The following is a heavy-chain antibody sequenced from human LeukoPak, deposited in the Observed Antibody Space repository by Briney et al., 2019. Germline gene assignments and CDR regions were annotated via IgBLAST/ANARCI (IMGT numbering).Heavy chain of an antibody. Sequence: ASVKVSCKASGYTFTSYDINWVRQATGQGLEWMGWINPNSGGTNYAQKFQGRVTMTRGTSISTAYMELSRLRSDDTAVYYCARGGNLDYWGQGTLVTVSS. J-gene: IGHJ4*02. CDR2: INPNSGGT. V-gene: IGHV1-2*02. CDR1: GYTFTSYD. CDR3: ARGGNLDY.